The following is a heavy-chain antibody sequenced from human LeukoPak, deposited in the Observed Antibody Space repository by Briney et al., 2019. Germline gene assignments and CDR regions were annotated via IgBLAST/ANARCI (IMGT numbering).Heavy chain of an antibody. CDR3: ARSPNDY. J-gene: IGHJ4*02. Sequence: PGGSLRLSCAASGFTFSSYAMSWVRQAPGKGLEWVSYISTSGGLIYYADSVKGRFTVSRDNAKNSLYLQMNSLRAEDTAVYYCARSPNDYWGQGTLVTVSS. V-gene: IGHV3-48*03. CDR1: GFTFSSYA. CDR2: ISTSGGLI.